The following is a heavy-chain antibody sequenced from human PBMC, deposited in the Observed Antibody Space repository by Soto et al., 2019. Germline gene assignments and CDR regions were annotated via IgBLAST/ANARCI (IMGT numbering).Heavy chain of an antibody. CDR3: ARHTPAISISDH. J-gene: IGHJ4*02. CDR1: GGSISSSSYY. D-gene: IGHD2-15*01. CDR2: MYYSGST. V-gene: IGHV4-39*01. Sequence: QLQLQESGPGLVKPSETLSLTCTVSGGSISSSSYYWGWIRQPPGKGLEWIGSMYYSGSTYYTPSLKSRFTISVDTSKNQFSLKLTSVTAADTAVYYCARHTPAISISDHWGQGTLVTVSS.